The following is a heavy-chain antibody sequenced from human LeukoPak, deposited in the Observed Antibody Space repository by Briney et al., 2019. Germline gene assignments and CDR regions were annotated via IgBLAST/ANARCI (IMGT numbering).Heavy chain of an antibody. CDR1: GGTFSSYA. J-gene: IGHJ5*02. Sequence: SVKVSCKASGGTFSSYAISWVRQAPGQGLEWMGGIIPIFGTANYAQKSQGRVTITTDESTSTAYMELSSLRSEDTAVYYCARASYYYDSSGYYFNWFDPWGQGTLVTVSS. CDR3: ARASYYYDSSGYYFNWFDP. D-gene: IGHD3-22*01. V-gene: IGHV1-69*05. CDR2: IIPIFGTA.